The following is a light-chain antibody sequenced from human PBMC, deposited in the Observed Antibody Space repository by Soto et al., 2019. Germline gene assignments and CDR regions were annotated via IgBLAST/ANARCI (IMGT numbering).Light chain of an antibody. CDR3: QQYDTSPPVYT. V-gene: IGKV3-20*01. Sequence: EIVLTQSPGTLSLSPGERATLSCRASQSVSSNYLAWYQQKPGQAPRLLMYGASSRATGIPDRFSGSGSGTDFTLTISRLEPEDCAVYYCQQYDTSPPVYTFGQGTKLEIK. CDR1: QSVSSNY. J-gene: IGKJ2*01. CDR2: GAS.